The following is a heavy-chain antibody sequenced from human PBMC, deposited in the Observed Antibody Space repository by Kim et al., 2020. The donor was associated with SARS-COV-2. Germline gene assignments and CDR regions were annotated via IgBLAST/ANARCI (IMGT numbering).Heavy chain of an antibody. CDR3: ARGHYDSRDGYSTPFDI. Sequence: SETLSLTCSVSGASVTSSYWSWMRQPPGKRLEWIGYTSNTGSTSYHPSLNSRLTISRDTSKNQFSLRLNSVTAADTALYFCARGHYDSRDGYSTPFDIWG. CDR2: TSNTGST. J-gene: IGHJ3*02. V-gene: IGHV4-59*02. CDR1: GASVTSSY. D-gene: IGHD2-21*01.